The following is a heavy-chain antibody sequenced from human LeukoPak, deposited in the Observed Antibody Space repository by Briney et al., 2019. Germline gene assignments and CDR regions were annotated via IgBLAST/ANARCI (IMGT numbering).Heavy chain of an antibody. D-gene: IGHD3-9*01. Sequence: SETLSLTCTVSGGSISSYYWSWIRQPPGKGLEWIGYIYYSGSTNYNPSLKGRVTISVDTSKNQFSLKLSSVTAADTAVYYCAKTYYDILTGYGGPYYMDVWGKGTTVTVSS. V-gene: IGHV4-59*01. J-gene: IGHJ6*03. CDR2: IYYSGST. CDR1: GGSISSYY. CDR3: AKTYYDILTGYGGPYYMDV.